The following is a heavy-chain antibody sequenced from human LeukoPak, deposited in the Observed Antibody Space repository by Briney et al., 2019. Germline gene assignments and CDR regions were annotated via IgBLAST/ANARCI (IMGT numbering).Heavy chain of an antibody. CDR3: ARGLGSVRALQFDY. V-gene: IGHV4-34*01. Sequence: SETLSLTCAVYGGSFSGYYWSWIRQPPGKGLEWIGEINHSGSTNYNPSLKSRVTISVDTSKNQFSLKLSSVTAADTAVYYCARGLGSVRALQFDYWGQRTLVTVSS. CDR1: GGSFSGYY. D-gene: IGHD3-10*02. CDR2: INHSGST. J-gene: IGHJ4*02.